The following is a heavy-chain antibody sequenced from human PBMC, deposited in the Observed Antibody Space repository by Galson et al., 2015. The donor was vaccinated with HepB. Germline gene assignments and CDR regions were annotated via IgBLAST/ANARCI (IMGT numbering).Heavy chain of an antibody. V-gene: IGHV3-33*01. CDR3: ARGGPDSSGYRGPFDY. J-gene: IGHJ4*02. CDR1: GFTFSSYG. Sequence: SLRLSCAASGFTFSSYGMHWVRQAPGKGLEWVAVIWYDGSNKYYADSVKGRFTISRDNSKNTLYLQMNSLRAEDTAVYYCARGGPDSSGYRGPFDYWGQGTLVTVSS. D-gene: IGHD3-22*01. CDR2: IWYDGSNK.